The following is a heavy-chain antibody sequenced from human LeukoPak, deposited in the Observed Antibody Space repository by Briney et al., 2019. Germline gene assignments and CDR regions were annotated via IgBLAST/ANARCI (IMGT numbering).Heavy chain of an antibody. D-gene: IGHD4-17*01. CDR3: ARDVPAVTTLDY. CDR2: IYYSGST. J-gene: IGHJ4*02. CDR1: GGSISSSSYY. V-gene: IGHV4-39*07. Sequence: SETLSLTCTVSGGSISSSSYYWGWIRQPPGKGLEWIGSIYYSGSTYYNPSLESRVTISLDTSKNQFSLKLSSVTAADTAVYYCARDVPAVTTLDYWGQGTLVTVSS.